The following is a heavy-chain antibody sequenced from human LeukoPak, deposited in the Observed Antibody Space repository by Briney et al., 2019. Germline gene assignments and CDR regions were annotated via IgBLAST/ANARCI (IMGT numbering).Heavy chain of an antibody. Sequence: GGSPRLSCAASGFTFSSYSMNWVRQAPGKGLEWVSYIGSSSSTIYYADSVKGRFTISRDNAKNSLYLQMNSLRAEDTAVYYCARDGDYDILTGYLNGDAFDIWGQGTMVTVSS. CDR3: ARDGDYDILTGYLNGDAFDI. J-gene: IGHJ3*02. CDR1: GFTFSSYS. D-gene: IGHD3-9*01. CDR2: IGSSSSTI. V-gene: IGHV3-48*01.